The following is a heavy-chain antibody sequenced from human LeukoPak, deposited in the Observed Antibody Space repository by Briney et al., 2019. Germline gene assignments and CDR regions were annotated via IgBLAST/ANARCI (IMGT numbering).Heavy chain of an antibody. D-gene: IGHD6-13*01. J-gene: IGHJ4*02. CDR2: ISGSGGST. Sequence: GGSLRLSCAASGFTFSSYTMSWVRQAPGKGLEWVSAISGSGGSTYYADSVKGRFTISRDNSKNTLYLQMNSLRAEDTAVYYCAKYEAAAGYFDYWGQGTLVTVSS. V-gene: IGHV3-23*01. CDR1: GFTFSSYT. CDR3: AKYEAAAGYFDY.